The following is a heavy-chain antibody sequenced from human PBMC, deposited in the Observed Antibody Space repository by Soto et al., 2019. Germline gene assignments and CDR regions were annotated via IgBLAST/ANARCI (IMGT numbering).Heavy chain of an antibody. J-gene: IGHJ4*02. V-gene: IGHV4-34*01. CDR2: INHSGST. Sequence: PSETLSLTCAVYGGSFSGYYWTWIRQPPGTGLEWIGEINHSGSTNYNPSLKSRVTISVDTSKNQFSLKLSSVTAADTAVYYCAKGYCSGGSCYGFDYWGQGTLVTVSS. CDR3: AKGYCSGGSCYGFDY. CDR1: GGSFSGYY. D-gene: IGHD2-15*01.